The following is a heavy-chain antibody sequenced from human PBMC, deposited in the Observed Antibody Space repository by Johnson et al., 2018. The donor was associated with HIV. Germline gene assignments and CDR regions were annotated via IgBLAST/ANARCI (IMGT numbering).Heavy chain of an antibody. V-gene: IGHV3-9*01. CDR1: GFTFDDYA. Sequence: VQLVESGGGLVQPGRSLRLSCAASGFTFDDYAMHWVRQAPGKGLEWVSGISWNSGSIGYADSVKGQFTISRDNAKNSLYLQMNSLRAEDTAVYYCARYREMPAWRDAFDIWGQGTMVTVSS. CDR3: ARYREMPAWRDAFDI. D-gene: IGHD1-14*01. J-gene: IGHJ3*02. CDR2: ISWNSGSI.